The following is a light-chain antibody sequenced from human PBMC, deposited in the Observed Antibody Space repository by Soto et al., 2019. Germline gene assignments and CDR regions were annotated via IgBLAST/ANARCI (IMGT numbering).Light chain of an antibody. CDR3: KQYNSYSRT. CDR2: KAS. V-gene: IGKV1-5*03. CDR1: QTISSW. J-gene: IGKJ1*01. Sequence: DIQMTQSPSTLSGSVGDRVTITCRASQTISSWLAWYQQKPGKAPKLLIYKASTLKSGVQSRFSGSGSGTEFTLTIRSLQPDDFATYYCKQYNSYSRTFGQGTKVDIK.